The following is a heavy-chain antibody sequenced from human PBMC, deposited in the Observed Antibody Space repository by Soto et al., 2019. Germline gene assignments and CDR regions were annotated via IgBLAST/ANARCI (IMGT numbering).Heavy chain of an antibody. Sequence: CGSLRLSCVASGFNLSHPLMTWVRQAAGKGLEWVGRIKSKTDVGTADYAAPVKGRATISRDDSKNTVYLQMNSLKTEDTAVYPCTTGIYYDLINGYYNVAYWRQQGLVSVSS. CDR1: GFNLSHPL. D-gene: IGHD3-9*01. CDR2: IKSKTDVGTA. V-gene: IGHV3-15*01. J-gene: IGHJ4*01. CDR3: TTGIYYDLINGYYNVAY.